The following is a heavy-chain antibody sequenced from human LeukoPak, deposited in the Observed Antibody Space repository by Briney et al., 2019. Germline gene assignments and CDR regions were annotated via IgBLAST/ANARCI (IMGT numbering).Heavy chain of an antibody. J-gene: IGHJ3*02. CDR3: ARDVRGLWRYSYGHSRHDAFDI. CDR2: INPNSGGT. Sequence: ASVKLSCKASGYTFTGYYMHWVRQAPGQGFEWMGWINPNSGGTNYAQKFQGRVTMTRDTSISTAYMELSRLRSDDTAVYYCARDVRGLWRYSYGHSRHDAFDIWGQGTMVTVSS. CDR1: GYTFTGYY. V-gene: IGHV1-2*02. D-gene: IGHD5-18*01.